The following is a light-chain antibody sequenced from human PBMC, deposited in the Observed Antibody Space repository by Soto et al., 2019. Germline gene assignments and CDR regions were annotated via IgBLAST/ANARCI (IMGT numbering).Light chain of an antibody. CDR1: QDIGTL. CDR3: QQSYSTPQIT. CDR2: AAS. J-gene: IGKJ3*01. Sequence: DFQMTQSPSSLSASVGDTVTITCRASQDIGTLLNWYQQKPGKAPKLLIYAASDLLSGVSSRFXGSGSGTDFTLTISSLQPEDFATYYCQQSYSTPQITFGPGTKVDMK. V-gene: IGKV1-39*01.